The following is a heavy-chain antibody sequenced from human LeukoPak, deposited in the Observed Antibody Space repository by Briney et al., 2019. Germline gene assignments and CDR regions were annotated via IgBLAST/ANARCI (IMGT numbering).Heavy chain of an antibody. Sequence: GGSLRLPCAGSGFTFSRNAMSWVRQAPGKGLDWVSGISGSGDSTYSADSVKGRFTISRDNSKNTLYLQMYSLRAEDTAVNYCAKDLDDRNWGQGTLVTVSS. CDR2: ISGSGDST. CDR1: GFTFSRNA. J-gene: IGHJ4*02. CDR3: AKDLDDRN. V-gene: IGHV3-23*01. D-gene: IGHD3-16*01.